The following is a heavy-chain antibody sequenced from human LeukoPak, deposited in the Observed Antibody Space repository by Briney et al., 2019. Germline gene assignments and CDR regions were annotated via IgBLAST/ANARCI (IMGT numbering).Heavy chain of an antibody. J-gene: IGHJ4*02. Sequence: GGSLRLSCAASGFTFGSYAMSWVRQAPGKGLEWVSLISGSGGNTYYADSVKGRFTISRDNSKNTLYLQMNSLRADDTAVYYCAKDDPNDYMPWIYWGQGTLVTVSS. CDR2: ISGSGGNT. CDR3: AKDDPNDYMPWIY. V-gene: IGHV3-23*01. D-gene: IGHD4-11*01. CDR1: GFTFGSYA.